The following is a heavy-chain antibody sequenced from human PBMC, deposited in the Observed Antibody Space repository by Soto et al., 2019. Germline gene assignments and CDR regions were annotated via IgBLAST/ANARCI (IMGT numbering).Heavy chain of an antibody. CDR2: ISSSSSTI. Sequence: PGGSLRLSCAASGFTFNIYSMNWVRQAPGKGLEWVSYISSSSSTIYYADSVKGRFTISRDNAKNSLYLQMNSLRAEDTAVYYCLRIGGGSPGDYWGQGTLVTVSS. CDR1: GFTFNIYS. V-gene: IGHV3-48*01. J-gene: IGHJ4*02. CDR3: LRIGGGSPGDY.